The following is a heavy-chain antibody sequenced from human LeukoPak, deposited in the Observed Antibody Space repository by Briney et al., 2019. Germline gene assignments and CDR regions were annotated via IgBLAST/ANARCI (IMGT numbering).Heavy chain of an antibody. CDR2: ISSSSSYI. V-gene: IGHV3-21*01. CDR3: ARDWFHAIDY. D-gene: IGHD2/OR15-2a*01. J-gene: IGHJ4*02. Sequence: PGGSLRLSCAASGFTFSSYSMDWVRQAPGKGLEWVSSISSSSSYIYYADSVKGRFTISRDNAKNTLYLQMNSLRDEDTAVYYCARDWFHAIDYWGQGTLVTVSS. CDR1: GFTFSSYS.